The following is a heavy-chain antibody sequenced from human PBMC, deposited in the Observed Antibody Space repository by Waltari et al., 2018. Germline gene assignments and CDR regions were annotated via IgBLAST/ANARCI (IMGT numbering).Heavy chain of an antibody. J-gene: IGHJ3*02. CDR2: IRSKAYGGTT. CDR1: GFTFGDYA. CDR3: TQEEGSGWATDAFDI. Sequence: EVQLVESGGGLVQPGRSLRLSCTASGFTFGDYAMSLVRQAPGKGLEWVGFIRSKAYGGTTEYAASVKGRFTISRDDSKSIAYLQMNSLKTEDTAVYYCTQEEGSGWATDAFDIWGQGTMVTVSS. V-gene: IGHV3-49*04. D-gene: IGHD6-19*01.